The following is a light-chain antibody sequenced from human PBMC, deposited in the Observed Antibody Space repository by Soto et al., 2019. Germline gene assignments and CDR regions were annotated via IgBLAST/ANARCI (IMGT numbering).Light chain of an antibody. CDR3: LHYKDWPRWT. J-gene: IGKJ1*01. CDR1: QTVGNT. CDR2: GAS. Sequence: EIVLTQSPATLSVSPGERATLSCRASQTVGNTLAWYQQQPGQTPRLLIYGASTTATGIPARFSGSGSGTEFTLTIARLQSEDFAVYYCLHYKDWPRWTFGQGTKVEVK. V-gene: IGKV3-15*01.